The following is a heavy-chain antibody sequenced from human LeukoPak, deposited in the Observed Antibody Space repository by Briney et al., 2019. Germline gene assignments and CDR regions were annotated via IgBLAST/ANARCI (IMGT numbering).Heavy chain of an antibody. D-gene: IGHD3-16*01. CDR2: IYSGDSDT. V-gene: IGHV5-51*01. J-gene: IGHJ4*02. CDR3: ARRNYVWGSYKAGGPFDY. CDR1: GCRFTSDW. Sequence: GQSMKLSCHGSGCRFTSDWIGWVRHMPGKGLEWMGIIYSGDSDTRYSPSSQGQFTISADKSISTAYLQWRSLNASDTAMYYCARRNYVWGSYKAGGPFDYWGQGTLVTVSS.